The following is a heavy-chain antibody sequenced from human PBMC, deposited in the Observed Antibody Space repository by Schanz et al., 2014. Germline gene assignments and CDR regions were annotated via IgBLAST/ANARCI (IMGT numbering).Heavy chain of an antibody. CDR3: AKVRYSSGWRGDYFDE. V-gene: IGHV3-23*01. CDR2: ISASGGDT. J-gene: IGHJ4*02. Sequence: EVQLLESGGGLVKPGGSLRLSCAASGFGFSSYSMNWVRQAPGKGLEWLSVISASGGDTYYADSVKGRFTISRDNSKNTLYLQMNSLRAEDTAVYYCAKVRYSSGWRGDYFDEWGQGTLVTVSS. CDR1: GFGFSSYS. D-gene: IGHD6-25*01.